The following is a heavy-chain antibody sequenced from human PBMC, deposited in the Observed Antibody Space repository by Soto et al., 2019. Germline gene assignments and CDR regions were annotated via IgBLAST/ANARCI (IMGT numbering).Heavy chain of an antibody. V-gene: IGHV3-30*18. CDR1: GFKFSTYG. CDR3: AKGLVGYAFGVQDYYFGMDV. J-gene: IGHJ6*02. D-gene: IGHD1-26*01. Sequence: QVQLVESGGGVVQPGRSLGLSCGASGFKFSTYGMHWVRQAPGKGLEWVAVISYDGNNKDYADSVKGRFTISRDNSKNTSYLQMNSLRAEDTAVYYCAKGLVGYAFGVQDYYFGMDVWGQGTTVAVSS. CDR2: ISYDGNNK.